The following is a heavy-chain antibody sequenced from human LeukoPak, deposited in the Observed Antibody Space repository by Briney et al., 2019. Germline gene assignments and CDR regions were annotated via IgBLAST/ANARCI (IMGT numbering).Heavy chain of an antibody. CDR3: YTSITDY. D-gene: IGHD2-21*01. CDR2: IRSKIDGGAT. Sequence: GGSLRLSCAASGFNVNDAWMSWVRQAPGKGLEWVGRIRSKIDGGATDYAAPVKGRFTISRDDSKNTLYLQINSLKIEDTAMYYCYTSITDYWGQGTLVTVSS. V-gene: IGHV3-15*07. J-gene: IGHJ4*02. CDR1: GFNVNDAW.